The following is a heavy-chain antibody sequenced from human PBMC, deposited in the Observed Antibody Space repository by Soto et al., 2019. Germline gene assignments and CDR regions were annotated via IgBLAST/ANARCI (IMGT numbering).Heavy chain of an antibody. J-gene: IGHJ5*02. CDR3: ATDRAASDDFWAADSGTFPGCFDP. D-gene: IGHD3-3*01. CDR1: GGSISSGDYY. Sequence: SETLPLPCTVSGGSISSGDYYWCWIRQPPGKGLEWIGYTYYSGSTYYNPSLKSRVTISVDTSKNQFSLKLSSVTAADTAGYYCATDRAASDDFWAADSGTFPGCFDPWGQETLCTVSS. V-gene: IGHV4-30-4*01. CDR2: TYYSGST.